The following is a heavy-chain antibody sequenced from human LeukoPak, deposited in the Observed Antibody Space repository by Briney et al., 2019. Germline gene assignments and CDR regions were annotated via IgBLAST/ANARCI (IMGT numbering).Heavy chain of an antibody. CDR3: AKGHYYGSGSLDY. Sequence: GGSLRLSCAVSGFTSSSFAISWVRQAPGKGLEWVSGISGSGGSTYYADSVKGRCTISRDNSKNTLYVQMNSLRAEDTAVYYCAKGHYYGSGSLDYWGQGTLVTVSS. CDR1: GFTSSSFA. CDR2: ISGSGGST. D-gene: IGHD3-10*01. J-gene: IGHJ4*02. V-gene: IGHV3-23*01.